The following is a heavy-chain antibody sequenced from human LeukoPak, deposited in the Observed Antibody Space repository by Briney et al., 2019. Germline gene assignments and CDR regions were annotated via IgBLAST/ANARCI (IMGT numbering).Heavy chain of an antibody. J-gene: IGHJ3*01. CDR1: GGSFSGYY. D-gene: IGHD3-22*01. Sequence: PSETLSLTCAVYGGSFSGYYWSWIRQPPGKGLEWIGEINHSGSTYHNPSLKSRVTMSVDTSRNQFSLKLSSVDAADTAVYYCAKAGVRYFDSSGLYAFDFWGQGTTVTVSS. V-gene: IGHV4-34*01. CDR3: AKAGVRYFDSSGLYAFDF. CDR2: INHSGST.